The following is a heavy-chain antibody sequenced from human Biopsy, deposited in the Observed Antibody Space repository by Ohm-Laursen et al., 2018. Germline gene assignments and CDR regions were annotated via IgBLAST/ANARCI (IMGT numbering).Heavy chain of an antibody. J-gene: IGHJ1*01. Sequence: GTLSLTCTVYGESFSGYYWTWIRQPPGKGLEWIGHISHTGYTSYKSSLKGRVTISLDTSRKHFSLRLTSLAAADTAVYYCARGSNEYGGLYFPHWGQGTLVTVSS. CDR3: ARGSNEYGGLYFPH. V-gene: IGHV4-59*08. D-gene: IGHD4-23*01. CDR1: GESFSGYY. CDR2: ISHTGYT.